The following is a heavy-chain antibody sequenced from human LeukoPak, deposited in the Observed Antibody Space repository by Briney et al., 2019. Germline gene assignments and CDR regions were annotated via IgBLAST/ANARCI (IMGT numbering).Heavy chain of an antibody. CDR3: ARGEPRGSGWYGDWFDP. D-gene: IGHD6-19*01. CDR2: IYHSGST. Sequence: PSQTLSLTCAVSGGSISSGGYSWSWLRQPPGKGLERIGYIYHSGSTYYNPSLKSRVTISVDRSKNQFSLKLSSVTAADTAVYYCARGEPRGSGWYGDWFDPWGQGTLVTVSS. J-gene: IGHJ5*02. V-gene: IGHV4-30-2*01. CDR1: GGSISSGGYS.